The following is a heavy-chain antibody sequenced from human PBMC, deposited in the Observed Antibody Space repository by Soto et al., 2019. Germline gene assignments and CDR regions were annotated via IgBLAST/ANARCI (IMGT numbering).Heavy chain of an antibody. CDR1: GGSISSYY. CDR2: IYYSGST. CDR3: ARPRLIAARSPFDY. J-gene: IGHJ4*02. V-gene: IGHV4-59*08. Sequence: SSETLSLTCTVSGGSISSYYWSWIRQPPGKGLEWIGYIYYSGSTNYNPSLKSRVTISVDTSKNQFSLKLSSVTAADTAVYYCARPRLIAARSPFDYWGQGTLVTVSS. D-gene: IGHD6-6*01.